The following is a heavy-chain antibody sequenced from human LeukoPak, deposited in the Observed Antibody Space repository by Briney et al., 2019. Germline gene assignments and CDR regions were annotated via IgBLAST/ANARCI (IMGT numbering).Heavy chain of an antibody. D-gene: IGHD2-15*01. CDR1: GGSISSGGYY. CDR3: ARRVASRPIYCFDY. V-gene: IGHV4-61*08. CDR2: IYYTGST. Sequence: PSQTLSLTCTVSGGSISSGGYYWSWIRQPPGKGLEWIGYIYYTGSTNYNPSLRSRVTMSLDTSKNQFSLKLNSVTAADTAVYYCARRVASRPIYCFDYWGQGTLATVSS. J-gene: IGHJ4*02.